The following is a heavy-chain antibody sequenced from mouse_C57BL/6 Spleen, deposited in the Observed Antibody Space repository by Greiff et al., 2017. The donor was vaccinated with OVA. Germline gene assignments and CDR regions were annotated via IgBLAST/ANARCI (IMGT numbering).Heavy chain of an antibody. CDR3: TRDDGYYFDV. D-gene: IGHD2-3*01. CDR1: GFTFSSYA. Sequence: EVKLVESGEGLVKPGGSLKLSCAASGFTFSSYAMSWVRQTPEKRLEWVAYISSGGGYIYYADTVKGRFTISRDNARNTLYLQMSSLKSEDTAMYYCTRDDGYYFDVWGTGTTVTVSS. CDR2: ISSGGGYI. J-gene: IGHJ1*03. V-gene: IGHV5-9-1*02.